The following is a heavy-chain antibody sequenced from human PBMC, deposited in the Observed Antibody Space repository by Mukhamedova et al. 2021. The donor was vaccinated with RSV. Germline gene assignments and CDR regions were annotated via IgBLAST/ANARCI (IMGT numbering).Heavy chain of an antibody. V-gene: IGHV3-21*01. CDR2: ISSSSSYI. D-gene: IGHD3-22*01. CDR3: ARERGSYYYDSSGYYALDY. Sequence: VSSISSSSSYIHYADSVKGRFTISRDNAKNSLYLQMNSLRAEDTAVYYCARERGSYYYDSSGYYALDYWGQGTLVTVSS. J-gene: IGHJ4*02.